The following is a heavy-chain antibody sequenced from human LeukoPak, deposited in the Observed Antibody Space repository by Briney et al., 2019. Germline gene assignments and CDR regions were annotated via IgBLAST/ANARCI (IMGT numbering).Heavy chain of an antibody. CDR1: GFTFSSYW. CDR3: ARATLDIVGATRTFDY. Sequence: PGGSLRLSCAASGFTFSSYWMHWVRQAPGEGLVCVSRINSDGTSTTYADSVKGRFTISRDNARNTLYMQTNSLRAEDTAVYYCARATLDIVGATRTFDYWGQGTLVTVSS. D-gene: IGHD2-2*03. V-gene: IGHV3-74*01. CDR2: INSDGTST. J-gene: IGHJ4*02.